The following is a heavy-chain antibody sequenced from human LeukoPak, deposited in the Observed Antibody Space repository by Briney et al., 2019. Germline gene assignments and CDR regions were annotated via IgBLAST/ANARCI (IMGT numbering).Heavy chain of an antibody. CDR2: IYPGGSDT. CDR1: GYSFTSYW. V-gene: IGHV5-51*01. J-gene: IGHJ6*02. CDR3: ARHGSLIAAAGTYPKPYYYYYGMDV. D-gene: IGHD6-13*01. Sequence: GESLKISCKGSGYSFTSYWIGWVRQMPGKGLEWMGIIYPGGSDTRYSPSFQGQVTISADKSISTAYLQWSSLKASDTAMYYCARHGSLIAAAGTYPKPYYYYYGMDVWGQGTTVTVSS.